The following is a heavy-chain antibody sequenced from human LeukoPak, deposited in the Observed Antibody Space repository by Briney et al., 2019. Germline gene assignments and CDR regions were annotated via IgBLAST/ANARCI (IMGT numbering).Heavy chain of an antibody. D-gene: IGHD2-2*01. Sequence: PSQTLSLTCSVSGGSISSGSYCWGWLRQPPGKGLEWIGSINYSGRTDYNLSLKSRVTISIDTSKNQSSLKQRSVTAADTAVYYCARREDTSWYYFDFWGQGTQVTVSS. J-gene: IGHJ4*02. V-gene: IGHV4-39*01. CDR1: GGSISSGSYC. CDR2: INYSGRT. CDR3: ARREDTSWYYFDF.